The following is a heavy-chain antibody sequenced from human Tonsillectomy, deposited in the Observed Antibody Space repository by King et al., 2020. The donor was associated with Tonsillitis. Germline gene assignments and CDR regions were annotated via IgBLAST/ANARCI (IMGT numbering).Heavy chain of an antibody. J-gene: IGHJ6*02. D-gene: IGHD4-17*01. CDR2: IDPNSGDT. CDR1: GYIFTDYY. Sequence: QLVQSGAEVKKPGASVKVSCKASGYIFTDYYMHWVRQAPGRGLECMGWIDPNSGDTNYAHKFQGRVTMTRDTSISTAYMELSRLRSDDTAVYYCARSPLTTLTLYSYSGLDVWGQGTTVTVSS. CDR3: ARSPLTTLTLYSYSGLDV. V-gene: IGHV1-2*02.